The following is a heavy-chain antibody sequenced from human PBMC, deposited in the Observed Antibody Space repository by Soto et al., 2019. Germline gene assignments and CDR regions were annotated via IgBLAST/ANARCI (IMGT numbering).Heavy chain of an antibody. D-gene: IGHD5-12*01. CDR1: GDSVSSNSAA. CDR3: ARDPAFNIVAPPVYYYYYYGMDV. J-gene: IGHJ6*02. CDR2: TYYRSKWYN. V-gene: IGHV6-1*01. Sequence: SQTLSLTCAISGDSVSSNSAAWNWIRQSPSRGLEWLGRTYYRSKWYNDYAVSVKSRITINPDTSKNQFSLQLNSVTPEDTAVYYCARDPAFNIVAPPVYYYYYYGMDVWGQGTTVTVSS.